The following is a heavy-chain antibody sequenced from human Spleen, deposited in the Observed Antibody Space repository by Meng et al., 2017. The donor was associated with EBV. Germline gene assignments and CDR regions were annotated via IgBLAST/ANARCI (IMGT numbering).Heavy chain of an antibody. CDR1: GGSLSVYY. Sequence: HVQLQQWGVGLLKPSETLSLTCAVHGGSLSVYYWSWIRQTPGKGLEWIGEINHSGSTNYHPSLKSRVTISVDTSKNQFSLKLSSVTAADTAVYYCAEGGYCSGGSCYFDYWGQGTLVTVSS. CDR3: AEGGYCSGGSCYFDY. CDR2: INHSGST. D-gene: IGHD2-15*01. V-gene: IGHV4-34*01. J-gene: IGHJ4*02.